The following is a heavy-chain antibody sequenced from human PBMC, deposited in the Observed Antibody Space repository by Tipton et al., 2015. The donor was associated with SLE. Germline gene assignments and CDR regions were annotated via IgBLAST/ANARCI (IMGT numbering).Heavy chain of an antibody. Sequence: SLRLSCAASGFTFSDYYMSWIRQAPGKGLEWVSGINWNGGSTGYADSVKGRFTISRDNAKNSLYLQMNSLRAEDTALYYCARFRAVAGYYYGMDVWGQGTTVTVSS. CDR1: GFTFSDYY. J-gene: IGHJ6*02. CDR3: ARFRAVAGYYYGMDV. V-gene: IGHV3-20*04. D-gene: IGHD6-19*01. CDR2: INWNGGST.